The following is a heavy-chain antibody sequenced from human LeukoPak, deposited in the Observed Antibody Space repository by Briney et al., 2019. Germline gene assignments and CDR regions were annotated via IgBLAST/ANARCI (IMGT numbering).Heavy chain of an antibody. CDR3: ARDPSPHSDIAARPSRYYYYGMDV. J-gene: IGHJ6*02. CDR2: IYYSGST. V-gene: IGHV4-31*03. CDR1: GGSISSGGCH. Sequence: KSSETLSLTCTVSGGSISSGGCHWSWIRRHPGKGLEWIGYIYYSGSTYYNPSLKSRVTISVDTSKNQFSLKLSSVTAADTAVYYCARDPSPHSDIAARPSRYYYYGMDVWGQGTTVTVSS. D-gene: IGHD6-6*01.